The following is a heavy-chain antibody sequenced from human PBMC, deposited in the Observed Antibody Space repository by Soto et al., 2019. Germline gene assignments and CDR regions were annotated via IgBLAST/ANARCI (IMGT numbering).Heavy chain of an antibody. J-gene: IGHJ6*02. CDR2: INHSGST. V-gene: IGHV4-34*01. CDR3: ARGGPREVSFRYYYYYGMDV. CDR1: GGSFSGYY. Sequence: QVQLQQWGAGLLKPSETLSLTCAVYGGSFSGYYWSWIRQPPGKGLEWIGEINHSGSTNYNPSLKSRVTISVDTSKNQFSLKLSSVTAADTAVYYCARGGPREVSFRYYYYYGMDVWGQGTTVTVSS. D-gene: IGHD3-16*02.